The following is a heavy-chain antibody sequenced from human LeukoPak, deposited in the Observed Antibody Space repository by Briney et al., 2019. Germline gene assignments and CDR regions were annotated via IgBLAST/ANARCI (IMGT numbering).Heavy chain of an antibody. V-gene: IGHV3-21*01. J-gene: IGHJ6*02. CDR2: IISSSDYI. CDR3: ARDPGDSYGSSPLHGMDV. D-gene: IGHD5-18*01. CDR1: GFPFSSYS. Sequence: GGSLRLSFAASGFPFSSYSMNWVRPAPGKGLEWVSSIISSSDYIHYADSVKGRFTISRDNAKNSLYLQMNSLRAEDTAVYYCARDPGDSYGSSPLHGMDVWGQGTTVTVSS.